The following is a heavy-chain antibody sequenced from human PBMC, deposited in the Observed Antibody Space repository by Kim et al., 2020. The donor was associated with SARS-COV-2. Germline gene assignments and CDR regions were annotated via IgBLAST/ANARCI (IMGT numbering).Heavy chain of an antibody. CDR3: ANGSGSYGGFLGY. Sequence: SETLSLTCTVSGGSVSGGSFYWTWIRQPPGKGLEWIGYTYDSGSTHYNPSLKSRVTISEDTSKNQFSLKLSSVTAADTAVYYCANGSGSYGGFLGYWGQGILVTVSS. J-gene: IGHJ4*02. CDR2: TYDSGST. CDR1: GGSVSGGSFY. D-gene: IGHD1-26*01. V-gene: IGHV4-61*01.